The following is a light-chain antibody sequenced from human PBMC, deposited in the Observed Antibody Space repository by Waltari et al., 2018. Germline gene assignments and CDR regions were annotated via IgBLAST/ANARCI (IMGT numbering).Light chain of an antibody. J-gene: IGKJ2*01. V-gene: IGKV3D-15*01. CDR2: GAS. CDR1: QSVSSN. CDR3: QQYNNWPPGT. Sequence: EIVMTQSPATLSVPPGERATLSCRASQSVSSNLAWYQQKPGQAPRLLIYGASTRATGIPARFSGSGSGTEFTLTISSLQSEDFAVYYCQQYNNWPPGTFGQGTKLEI.